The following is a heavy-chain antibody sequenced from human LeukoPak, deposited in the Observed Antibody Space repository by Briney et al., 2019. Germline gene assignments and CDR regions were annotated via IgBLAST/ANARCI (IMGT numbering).Heavy chain of an antibody. V-gene: IGHV3-13*01. D-gene: IGHD3-22*01. CDR1: GFTFSSYD. J-gene: IGHJ6*02. CDR2: IGTAGDT. CDR3: ARARDYYDSSGYYVHNYYYYGMDV. Sequence: PGGSLRLSCAASGFTFSSYDMHWVRQATGKGLEWVSAIGTAGDTYYPGSVKGRFTISRENAKNSLYLQMNSLRAGDTAVYYCARARDYYDSSGYYVHNYYYYGMDVWGQGTTVTVSS.